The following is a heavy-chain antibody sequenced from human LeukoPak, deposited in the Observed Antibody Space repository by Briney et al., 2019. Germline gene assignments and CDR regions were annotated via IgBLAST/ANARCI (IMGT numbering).Heavy chain of an antibody. CDR3: ATVEYCSSTSCYPLDY. CDR2: MSPNSGHT. Sequence: ASVKVSCKPSGYTFTSYDINWVRQATGQGLEWMGLMSPNSGHTGYAQKFQGRVTMTEDTSTDTAYMELSSLRSEDTAVYYCATVEYCSSTSCYPLDYWGQGTLVTVSS. D-gene: IGHD2-2*01. J-gene: IGHJ4*02. V-gene: IGHV1-8*01. CDR1: GYTFTSYD.